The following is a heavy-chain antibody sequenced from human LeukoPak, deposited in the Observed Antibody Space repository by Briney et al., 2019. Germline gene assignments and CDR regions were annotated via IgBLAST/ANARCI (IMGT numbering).Heavy chain of an antibody. CDR2: IKSETDGGTT. CDR1: GFTLTNAW. V-gene: IGHV3-15*01. D-gene: IGHD6-19*01. Sequence: GGSLRLSCAASGFTLTNAWMNWVRQAPGKGLEWVGLIKSETDGGTTDYAAPVKGRFTISRDDSKNTLYLQMNSLRAEDTAVYYCAKDLYNQWLVRADAFDIWGQGTMVTVSS. J-gene: IGHJ3*02. CDR3: AKDLYNQWLVRADAFDI.